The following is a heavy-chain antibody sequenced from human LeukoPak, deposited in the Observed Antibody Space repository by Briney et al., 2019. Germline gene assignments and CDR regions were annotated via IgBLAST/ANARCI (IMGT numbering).Heavy chain of an antibody. D-gene: IGHD5-12*01. Sequence: SETLSLTCTVSGYSISSISSTYYWGWVRQSPGKGLEWIGSIYYSGSTYYNPSLKSRVTISVDTSKNQFSLKLSSVTAADTAVYYCARGVQGTIVATITNFDYWGQGTLVTVSS. CDR1: GYSISSISSTYY. V-gene: IGHV4-39*07. J-gene: IGHJ4*02. CDR3: ARGVQGTIVATITNFDY. CDR2: IYYSGST.